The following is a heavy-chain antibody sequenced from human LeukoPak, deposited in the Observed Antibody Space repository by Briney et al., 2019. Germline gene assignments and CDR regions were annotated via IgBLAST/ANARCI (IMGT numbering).Heavy chain of an antibody. Sequence: GGSLRLSCAASGFTFSSYAMSWVRQAPGKGLEWVSAISGSGGSTYYADSVKGRFTISRDNSKNTLYLQMDSLGAEDTAVYYCARVGQGEWFFDLWGRGTLVTVSS. V-gene: IGHV3-23*01. CDR1: GFTFSSYA. CDR3: ARVGQGEWFFDL. CDR2: ISGSGGST. J-gene: IGHJ2*01. D-gene: IGHD1-26*01.